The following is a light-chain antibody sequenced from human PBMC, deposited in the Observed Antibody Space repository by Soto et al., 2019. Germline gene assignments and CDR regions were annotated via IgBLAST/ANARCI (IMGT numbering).Light chain of an antibody. CDR2: LDSDGSH. J-gene: IGLJ2*01. CDR3: QTWGTGIHVV. CDR1: SGHSSYA. Sequence: QLVLTQSPSASASLGASVKLTCTLSSGHSSYAIAWHQQQPEKGPRYLMKLDSDGSHTKGDAIPDRFSGSSSGAERYLTISSLQSAVEAGYYCQTWGTGIHVVFGGGTKLTVL. V-gene: IGLV4-69*01.